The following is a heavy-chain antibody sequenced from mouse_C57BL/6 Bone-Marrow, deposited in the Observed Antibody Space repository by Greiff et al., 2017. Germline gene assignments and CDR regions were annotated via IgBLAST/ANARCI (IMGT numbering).Heavy chain of an antibody. J-gene: IGHJ2*01. CDR1: GYTFTTYP. CDR2: FHPYNDDT. CDR3: ARSSTFCYYFDY. D-gene: IGHD5-1*01. V-gene: IGHV1-47*01. Sequence: VQLQESGADLVKPGASVKMSCTASGYTFTTYPIEWMQQNPGKSLEWIGNFHPYNDDTKYNEKFKGKATLTVEKSSSTVYLELSRLTADDSAVYYCARSSTFCYYFDYWGQGTTLTVSS.